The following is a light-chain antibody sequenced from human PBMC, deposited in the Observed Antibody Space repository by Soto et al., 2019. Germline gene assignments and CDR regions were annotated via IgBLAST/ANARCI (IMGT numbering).Light chain of an antibody. V-gene: IGLV2-23*01. CDR1: SSDLGSYKF. Sequence: QSALTQPASVSGSPGQSITISCTGTSSDLGSYKFVSWYQHHPGKAPKLMIYEGSKRPSGVSNRFSGSKSGNTASLTISGLQAEDEADYYCCSYAGSGTLIFGGGTKLTVL. J-gene: IGLJ2*01. CDR2: EGS. CDR3: CSYAGSGTLI.